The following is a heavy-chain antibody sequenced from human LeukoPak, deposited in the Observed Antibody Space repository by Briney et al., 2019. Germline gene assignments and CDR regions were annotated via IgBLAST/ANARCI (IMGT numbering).Heavy chain of an antibody. CDR2: ISASGSNT. CDR3: AQDGYCNSAHCYTGAIEM. CDR1: GLTFDTYG. V-gene: IGHV3-23*01. D-gene: IGHD2-15*01. Sequence: GGSLRLSCTVSGLTFDTYGMSWVRQAPGKGLERVSAISASGSNTHYADSVKGRVIISRDNSKNTLYLEMKSLRAEDTALYFCAQDGYCNSAHCYTGAIEMWGQGTMVTVSS. J-gene: IGHJ3*02.